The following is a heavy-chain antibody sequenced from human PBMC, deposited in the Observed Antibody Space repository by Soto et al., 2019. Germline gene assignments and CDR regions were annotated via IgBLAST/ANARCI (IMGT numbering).Heavy chain of an antibody. CDR3: ARVRYWTRGAFDV. CDR2: IYQGGTT. Sequence: QMQLQESGPGGVRPSGTLSLTCTVSGDSITSSNWCNWVRRAPGKGLEWIGEIYQGGTTNCNPSLKSRVTISIDTSKNQFSLSLRSVTAADTAVYYCARVRYWTRGAFDVWGQGTLVPVSS. D-gene: IGHD1-20*01. V-gene: IGHV4-4*02. CDR1: GDSITSSNW. J-gene: IGHJ3*01.